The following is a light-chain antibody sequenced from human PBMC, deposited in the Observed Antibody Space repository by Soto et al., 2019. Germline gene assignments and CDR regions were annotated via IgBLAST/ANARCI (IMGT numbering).Light chain of an antibody. CDR2: EGT. J-gene: IGLJ1*01. CDR1: TSDVGGYNL. CDR3: CSYASSSSYV. V-gene: IGLV2-23*01. Sequence: QSALAQPASVSGSPGQSITISCSGTTSDVGGYNLVSWYQQHTAKAPELLIYEGTQRPSGVSSRFSGSKSGNTASLTISGLQAEDEADYYCCSYASSSSYVFGTGTKVTVL.